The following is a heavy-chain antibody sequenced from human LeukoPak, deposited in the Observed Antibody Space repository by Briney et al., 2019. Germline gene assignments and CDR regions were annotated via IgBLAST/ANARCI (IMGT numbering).Heavy chain of an antibody. CDR3: ARALHYSSSCFDY. CDR2: INPNSGGT. CDR1: GYTFTSYY. D-gene: IGHD6-13*01. Sequence: ASVKVSCKASGYTFTSYYMHWVRQAPGQGLEWMGWINPNSGGTNYAQKFQGRVTMTRDTSISTAYMELSRLRSDDTAVYYCARALHYSSSCFDYWGQGTLVTVSS. J-gene: IGHJ4*02. V-gene: IGHV1-2*02.